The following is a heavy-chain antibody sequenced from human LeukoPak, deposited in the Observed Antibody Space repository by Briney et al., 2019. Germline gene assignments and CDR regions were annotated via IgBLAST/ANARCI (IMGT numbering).Heavy chain of an antibody. CDR3: ARAYGDRLFGY. CDR2: IYHSGST. Sequence: PSETLSLTCVVSGGSISSGGYSWSWIRQPPGKGLEWIGYIYHSGSTYYNPSLKSRVTISVDRSKNQFSPKLSSVTAADTAVYYCARAYGDRLFGYWGQGTLVTVSS. V-gene: IGHV4-30-2*01. J-gene: IGHJ4*02. CDR1: GGSISSGGYS. D-gene: IGHD4-17*01.